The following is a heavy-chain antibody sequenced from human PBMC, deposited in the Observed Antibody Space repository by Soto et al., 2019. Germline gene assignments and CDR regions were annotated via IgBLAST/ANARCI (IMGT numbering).Heavy chain of an antibody. Sequence: PSETXSLTCSVSGGSISGKYYYWCWLRQSPGKGPEWIGSVFYTGFTSYNPSLESRVSVSVDTSKNQFSLKVRGVSAADTAVYYCDTYQKGYNCNYFDHWGQGALVTVSS. V-gene: IGHV4-39*01. J-gene: IGHJ4*02. CDR2: VFYTGFT. D-gene: IGHD1-20*01. CDR1: GGSISGKYYY. CDR3: DTYQKGYNCNYFDH.